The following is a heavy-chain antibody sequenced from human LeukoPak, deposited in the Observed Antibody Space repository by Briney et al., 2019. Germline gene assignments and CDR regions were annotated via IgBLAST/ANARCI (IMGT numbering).Heavy chain of an antibody. CDR3: ARENYGMDV. CDR1: GFTFSSYA. V-gene: IGHV3-30-3*01. Sequence: GGSLRLSCAASGFTFSSYAMHWVRQAPGKGLEWVAVISYDGSNKYYADSMKGRFTISRDNSKNTLYLQMNSLRAEDTAVYYCARENYGMDVWGQGTTVTVSS. CDR2: ISYDGSNK. J-gene: IGHJ6*02.